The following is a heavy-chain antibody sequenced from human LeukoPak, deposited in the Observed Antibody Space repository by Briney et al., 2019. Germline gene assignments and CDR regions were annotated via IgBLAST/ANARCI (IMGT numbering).Heavy chain of an antibody. D-gene: IGHD6-19*01. Sequence: SETLSLTCTISGYSISSGYYWGWIRPPPGKGLEWIGSIYHSGSTYYNPSPKSRVTISLDTSENQFSLKLSSVTAADTAVYYCARDLYSSGWGYFDYWGQGTLVTVSS. CDR3: ARDLYSSGWGYFDY. J-gene: IGHJ4*02. CDR1: GYSISSGYY. V-gene: IGHV4-38-2*02. CDR2: IYHSGST.